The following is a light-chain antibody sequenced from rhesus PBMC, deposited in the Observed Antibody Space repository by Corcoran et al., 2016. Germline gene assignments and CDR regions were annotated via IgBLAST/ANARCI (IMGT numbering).Light chain of an antibody. CDR2: EAS. Sequence: DIQMTQSPSSLSASVGDRVTITCRASQDISNDLTWYQQKPGETPKLLIYEASSLQSGIPSRFSGSGSGTVFTLTISSLQPEDFATYYCQHYYSTPLTFGGGTKVEIK. CDR3: QHYYSTPLT. J-gene: IGKJ4*01. V-gene: IGKV1-25*01. CDR1: QDISND.